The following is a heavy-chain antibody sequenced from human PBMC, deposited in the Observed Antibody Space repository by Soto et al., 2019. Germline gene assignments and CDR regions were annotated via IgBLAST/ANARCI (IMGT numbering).Heavy chain of an antibody. D-gene: IGHD1-7*01. CDR2: ISAYNGNT. Sequence: QVQLVQSGAEVKKPGASVKVSCKASGYTFTSYGISWVRQAPGQGLEWMGWISAYNGNTNYAQKLQGKVTMTTDTSTSTAYMELRSLRSDDTAVYYCARDATYNWNYADFYYWGQGTLVTVSS. CDR3: ARDATYNWNYADFYY. J-gene: IGHJ4*02. V-gene: IGHV1-18*01. CDR1: GYTFTSYG.